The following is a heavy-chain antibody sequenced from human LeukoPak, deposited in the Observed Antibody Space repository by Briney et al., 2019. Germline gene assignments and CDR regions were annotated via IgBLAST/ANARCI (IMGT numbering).Heavy chain of an antibody. V-gene: IGHV4-39*01. CDR1: GGSISSSSYY. D-gene: IGHD1-7*01. Sequence: SETLSLTCTVSGGSISSSSYYWDWIRQPPGEPLEWIGSIYYSGGTYYNPSLKSRVTISVDTSKNQFSLKLSSVTAADTAVYYCARLRTTHDAFDIWGQGTMVTVSS. J-gene: IGHJ3*02. CDR3: ARLRTTHDAFDI. CDR2: IYYSGGT.